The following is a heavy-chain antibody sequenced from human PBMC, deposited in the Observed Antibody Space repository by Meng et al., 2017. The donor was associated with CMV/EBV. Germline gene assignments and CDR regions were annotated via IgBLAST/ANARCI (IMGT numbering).Heavy chain of an antibody. CDR2: IKQDGSEK. CDR3: AREEDYYGMDV. Sequence: GESLKISCAASGFTFSSYWMSWVRQAPGKGLEWVANIKQDGSEKYYVDSVKGRFTISRDNAKNSLYLQMNSLRAEDPAVYYCAREEDYYGMDVWGQGTTVTVSS. V-gene: IGHV3-7*01. CDR1: GFTFSSYW. J-gene: IGHJ6*02.